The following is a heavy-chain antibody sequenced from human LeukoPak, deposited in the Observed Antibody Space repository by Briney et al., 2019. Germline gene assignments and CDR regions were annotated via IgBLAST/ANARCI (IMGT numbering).Heavy chain of an antibody. CDR1: GGSIRSYY. Sequence: SETLSLTCTVSGGSIRSYYWSWIRQPPGKGLEWIGYIYYSGSTNYNPSLKSRVTISVDTSKNQFSLKLSSVTAADTAVYYCARFPDISSSWYLGFDPWGQGTLVTVSS. CDR3: ARFPDISSSWYLGFDP. D-gene: IGHD6-13*01. J-gene: IGHJ5*02. V-gene: IGHV4-59*01. CDR2: IYYSGST.